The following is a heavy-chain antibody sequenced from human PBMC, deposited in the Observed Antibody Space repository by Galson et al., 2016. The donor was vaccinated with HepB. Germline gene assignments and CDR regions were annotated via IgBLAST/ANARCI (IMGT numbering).Heavy chain of an antibody. J-gene: IGHJ5*02. CDR2: ITSGHTKI. CDR1: GFTFRSYT. Sequence: SLRLSCAVSGFTFRSYTMSWVRQPPGKGLEWVASITSGHTKIYYADSVKGRFTISRDNANSSLYLQMNSLRAEDTAVYYCAELSSSSSDLWGQGTLVTVSS. D-gene: IGHD6-6*01. V-gene: IGHV3-21*01. CDR3: AELSSSSSDL.